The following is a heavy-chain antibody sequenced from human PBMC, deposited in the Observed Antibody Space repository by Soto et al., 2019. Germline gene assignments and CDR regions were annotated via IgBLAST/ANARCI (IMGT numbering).Heavy chain of an antibody. Sequence: GRSLRLSCATSGFPFSDYYMRLIRQAPGKGLEWVSYIRSSGNTKYYADSVKGRFTISRDNAKNSLYLQMNSLTAEDTAVYYCARRGVWTRLHYFDYWAQGTLVTVSS. J-gene: IGHJ4*02. CDR1: GFPFSDYY. CDR2: IRSSGNTK. D-gene: IGHD2-15*01. CDR3: ARRGVWTRLHYFDY. V-gene: IGHV3-11*01.